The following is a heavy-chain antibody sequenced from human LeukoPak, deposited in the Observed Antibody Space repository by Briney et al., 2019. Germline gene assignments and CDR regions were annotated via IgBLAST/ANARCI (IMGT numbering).Heavy chain of an antibody. CDR2: INPSGGST. CDR3: ATTITLNYYGMDV. D-gene: IGHD1-14*01. J-gene: IGHJ6*02. V-gene: IGHV1-46*01. Sequence: GASVKVSCKASGYTFTSYYMHWVRQAPGQGLEWIGIINPSGGSTSYAQKFQGRVTMTRDTSTSTVYMELSSLRSEDTAVYYCATTITLNYYGMDVWGQGTTVTVSS. CDR1: GYTFTSYY.